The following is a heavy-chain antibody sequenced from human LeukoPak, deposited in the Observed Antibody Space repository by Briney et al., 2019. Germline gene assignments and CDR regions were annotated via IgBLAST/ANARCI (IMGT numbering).Heavy chain of an antibody. CDR2: IWYDGNNK. V-gene: IGHV3-33*06. Sequence: GGSLKLSXAASGLTFSSYGMHWVRQAPGKGLERVAAIWYDGNNKTYEDSVKGRFTTSRDNSKATLHLQINSLRDEDTAVYYGAKDLTGDQNWIDPWGQGPLVTVSS. J-gene: IGHJ5*02. CDR1: GLTFSSYG. CDR3: AKDLTGDQNWIDP. D-gene: IGHD7-27*01.